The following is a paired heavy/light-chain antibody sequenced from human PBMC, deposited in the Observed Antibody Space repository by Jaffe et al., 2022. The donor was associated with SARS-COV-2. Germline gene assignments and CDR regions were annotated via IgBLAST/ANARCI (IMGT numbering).Heavy chain of an antibody. Sequence: EVQLVESGGGLVQPGRSLRLSCAASGFTFGDYAMHWVRQAPGKGLEWVSGVSWNSGNTGYADSVKGRFTISRDNAKNSLYLQMNSLRAEDTALYYCAKGDYRGSGGYADYWGQGTLVTVSS. CDR2: VSWNSGNT. CDR1: GFTFGDYA. J-gene: IGHJ4*02. V-gene: IGHV3-9*01. D-gene: IGHD3-10*01. CDR3: AKGDYRGSGGYADY.
Light chain of an antibody. V-gene: IGKV2-24*01. CDR3: MQATQYPRT. CDR2: NIF. Sequence: DIVMTQTPLSSPVTLGQPASISCRSSQSLVHRDGNTYLSWLQQRPGQPPRLLIYNIFNRFSGVPDRFSGSGAGTDFTLNISRVEAEDVGVYYCMQATQYPRTFGQGTKVEIK. J-gene: IGKJ1*01. CDR1: QSLVHRDGNTY.